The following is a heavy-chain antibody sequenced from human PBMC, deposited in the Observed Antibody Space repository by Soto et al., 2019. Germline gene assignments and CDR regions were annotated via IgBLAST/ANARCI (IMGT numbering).Heavy chain of an antibody. Sequence: QVQLVESGGGVVQPGRSLRLSCAASGFTFSSYGMHWVRQAPGKGLEWVAVIWYDGSNKYYADSVKGRFTISRDNSKNTLYLQMNILRAEDTAVYYCAREGSTGSRAGDYYYYYMDVWGKGTTVTVSS. D-gene: IGHD6-19*01. CDR2: IWYDGSNK. CDR1: GFTFSSYG. CDR3: AREGSTGSRAGDYYYYYMDV. J-gene: IGHJ6*03. V-gene: IGHV3-33*01.